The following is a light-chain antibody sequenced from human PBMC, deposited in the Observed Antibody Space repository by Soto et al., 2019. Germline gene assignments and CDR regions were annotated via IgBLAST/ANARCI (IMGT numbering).Light chain of an antibody. V-gene: IGKV1-17*01. CDR2: AAS. CDR1: QGITND. Sequence: DIQMTQSPSSLSAYVGDRVTITCRASQGITNDLAWYQQKPGKAPELLIYAASTLQSGVPSRFSGSGSGTDFTLTISCLQSEDFATYYCQQYYSFPPTFGQGTRLEI. CDR3: QQYYSFPPT. J-gene: IGKJ5*01.